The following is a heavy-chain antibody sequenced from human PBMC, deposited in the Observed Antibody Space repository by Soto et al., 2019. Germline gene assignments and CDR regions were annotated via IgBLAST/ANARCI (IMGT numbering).Heavy chain of an antibody. CDR3: ARGIGFWSGYYYYYYYMDV. Sequence: SETLSLTCTVSGGSISGYYWSWIRQPPGKGLEWIGYIYYSGSTNYNPSLKSRVTISVDTSKNQFSLKLSSVTAADTAVYYCARGIGFWSGYYYYYYYMDVWGKGTTVTVSS. CDR1: GGSISGYY. D-gene: IGHD3-3*01. CDR2: IYYSGST. V-gene: IGHV4-59*01. J-gene: IGHJ6*03.